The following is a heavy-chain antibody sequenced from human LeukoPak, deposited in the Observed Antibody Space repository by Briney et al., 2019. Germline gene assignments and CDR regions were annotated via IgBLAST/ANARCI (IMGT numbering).Heavy chain of an antibody. CDR1: GFTFSSYS. V-gene: IGHV3-7*03. CDR3: AKDQSNGDYFDY. D-gene: IGHD4-17*01. J-gene: IGHJ4*02. Sequence: PGGSLRLSCAASGFTFSSYSMNWVRQAPGKGLEWVANIKQDGSEKYYVDSVKGRFTISRDNAKNSLYLQMNSLRAEDTALYYCAKDQSNGDYFDYWGQGTLVTVSS. CDR2: IKQDGSEK.